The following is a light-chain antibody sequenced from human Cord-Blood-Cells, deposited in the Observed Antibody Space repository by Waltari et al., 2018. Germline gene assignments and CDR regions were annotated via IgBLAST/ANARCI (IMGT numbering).Light chain of an antibody. Sequence: HSALTQPRSVSGSPGQSVTIPCTGTSSDVGGYNYVSWYQQHPGKAPKLMIYDVSKRPSGVPDRFSGSKSGNTASLTISGLQAEDEADYYCCSYAGSYTWVFGGGTKLTVL. J-gene: IGLJ3*02. CDR2: DVS. V-gene: IGLV2-11*01. CDR3: CSYAGSYTWV. CDR1: SSDVGGYNY.